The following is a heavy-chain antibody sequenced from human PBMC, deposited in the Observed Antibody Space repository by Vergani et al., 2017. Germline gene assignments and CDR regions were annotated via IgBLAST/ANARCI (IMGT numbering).Heavy chain of an antibody. CDR1: GGSISSSSYY. CDR3: ARQDIVLMVYAETSFDD. CDR2: IYYSGST. Sequence: QLQLQESGPGLVKPSETLSLTCTVSGGSISSSSYYWVWIRQPPGKGLEWIGSIYYSGSTYYTPSLKSRVTISVDTSKNQFSLKLSSVTAADTAVYYCARQDIVLMVYAETSFDDWGQGTLVTVSS. J-gene: IGHJ4*02. V-gene: IGHV4-39*01. D-gene: IGHD2-8*01.